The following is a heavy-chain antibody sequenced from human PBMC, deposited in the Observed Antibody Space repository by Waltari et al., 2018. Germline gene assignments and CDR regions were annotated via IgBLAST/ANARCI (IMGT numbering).Heavy chain of an antibody. CDR1: GDSINNYD. V-gene: IGHV4-59*01. Sequence: QVQLQESGPGLVKPSETLSLTCPVSGDSINNYDWGWIRQPPGMRLEWIGYISHTGITRYSPSLKSRVTISVDTSKNQFSLRLESVSAADTAVYYCARSFDFWSGYSLGYWGQGTLVTVAS. CDR3: ARSFDFWSGYSLGY. J-gene: IGHJ4*02. D-gene: IGHD3-3*01. CDR2: ISHTGIT.